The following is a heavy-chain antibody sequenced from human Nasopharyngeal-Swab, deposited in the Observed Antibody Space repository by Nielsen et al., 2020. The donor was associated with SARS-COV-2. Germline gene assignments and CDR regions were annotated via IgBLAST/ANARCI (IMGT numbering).Heavy chain of an antibody. CDR3: ARSKKQQLTLVDY. V-gene: IGHV4-34*01. D-gene: IGHD6-13*01. J-gene: IGHJ4*02. CDR1: GGSFSGYY. CDR2: INHSGST. Sequence: SETLSLTCAVYGGSFSGYYWSWIRQPPGKGLEWIGEINHSGSTYYNPSLKSRVTISVDRSKNQFSLKLSSVTAADTAVYYCARSKKQQLTLVDYWGQGTLVTVSS.